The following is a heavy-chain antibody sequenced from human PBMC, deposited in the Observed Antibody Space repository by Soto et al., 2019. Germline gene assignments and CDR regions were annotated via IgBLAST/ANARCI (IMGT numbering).Heavy chain of an antibody. J-gene: IGHJ4*02. CDR1: GFIFTNAW. CDR3: ATSGTMVYGDSTRPHFDY. V-gene: IGHV3-15*07. Sequence: GGSLRLSCAVSGFIFTNAWMNWVRQTPGKGLEWVGRIKGKTDGGTIDYADLVKGSFTISGEDSKNMVFLQMNSLETDDTAVYYCATSGTMVYGDSTRPHFDYWGQGTLVTVSS. D-gene: IGHD4-17*01. CDR2: IKGKTDGGTI.